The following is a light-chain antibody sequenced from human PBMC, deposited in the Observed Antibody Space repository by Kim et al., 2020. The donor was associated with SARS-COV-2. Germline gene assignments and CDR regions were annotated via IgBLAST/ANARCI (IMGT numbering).Light chain of an antibody. V-gene: IGLV7-46*01. CDR1: TGAVTSGHY. CDR3: LLSYSGARV. CDR2: DTR. J-gene: IGLJ3*02. Sequence: PEWTVTLTCGSSTGAVTSGHYPYWFQQKPGQAPRTLIYDTRNKHSWTPARFSGSLLGGKAALTLSGAQPEDEAEYYCLLSYSGARVFGGGTQLTVL.